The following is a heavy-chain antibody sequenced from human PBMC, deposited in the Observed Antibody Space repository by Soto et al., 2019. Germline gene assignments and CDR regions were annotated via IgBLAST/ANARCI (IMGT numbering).Heavy chain of an antibody. V-gene: IGHV1-18*01. D-gene: IGHD3-3*01. CDR2: IRAYNGNT. J-gene: IGHJ6*03. CDR1: GYTFTSYG. Sequence: ASVKVSCKASGYTFTSYGISWVRQAPGQGLERMGRIRAYNGNTFYAQKLQGIVTMTTDTSTSTDYMDLRTLRYDDTAVYYCARPFLITIFGVVNPDYYYYMDFLGKGTTVTVSS. CDR3: ARPFLITIFGVVNPDYYYYMDF.